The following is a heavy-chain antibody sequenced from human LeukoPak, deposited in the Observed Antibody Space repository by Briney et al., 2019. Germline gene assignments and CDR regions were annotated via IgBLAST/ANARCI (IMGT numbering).Heavy chain of an antibody. CDR1: GFTSSSYA. CDR2: ISGSGGST. V-gene: IGHV3-23*01. Sequence: PGGSLRLSCAASGFTSSSYAMSWVRQAPGKGLECVSAISGSGGSTYYADSGKGRFTISRDNSKNTLYLQMNSLRAEDTAVYYCAKDGFLRFLEWLLSPLYFDYWGQGTLVTVSS. CDR3: AKDGFLRFLEWLLSPLYFDY. J-gene: IGHJ4*02. D-gene: IGHD3-3*01.